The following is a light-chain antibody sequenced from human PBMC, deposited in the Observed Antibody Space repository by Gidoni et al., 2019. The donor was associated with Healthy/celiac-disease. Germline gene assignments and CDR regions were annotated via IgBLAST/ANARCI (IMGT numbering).Light chain of an antibody. CDR3: QQRSNWPRT. V-gene: IGKV3-11*01. CDR1: QSVSSY. Sequence: IVLTQSPATLPLSPGERATLSCRASQSVSSYLAWYQQKPGQAPRLLIYDASNRATGIPARFSGSGSGTDFTLTISSLEPEDFAVYYCQQRSNWPRTFXQXTKVEIK. CDR2: DAS. J-gene: IGKJ1*01.